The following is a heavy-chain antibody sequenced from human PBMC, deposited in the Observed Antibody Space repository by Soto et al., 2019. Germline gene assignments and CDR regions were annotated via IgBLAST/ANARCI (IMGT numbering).Heavy chain of an antibody. CDR2: IYYSGGT. V-gene: IGHV4-31*03. J-gene: IGHJ4*02. Sequence: SETLSLTCTVSGGYISSGYFWSWIRQRPGKGLEWIGNIYYSGGTYSNPSLESRVVMSVDTSKNEFTLKVNSVTAADTAVYYCARQYYDSSRYFIDYWGQGTLVTVSS. CDR1: GGYISSGYF. CDR3: ARQYYDSSRYFIDY. D-gene: IGHD3-22*01.